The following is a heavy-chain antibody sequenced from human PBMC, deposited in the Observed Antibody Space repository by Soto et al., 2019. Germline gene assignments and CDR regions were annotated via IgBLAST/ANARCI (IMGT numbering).Heavy chain of an antibody. CDR3: TRGGDAYQNGH. D-gene: IGHD2-21*01. V-gene: IGHV4-61*01. J-gene: IGHJ4*02. Sequence: QVQLQESGPGLVKPSETLSLTCTVPGGSVSIGTYYWSWIRQPPGKGLEWIGFIHYSGSTNYNPALQSRVTMSVDTSKNQFSLKLTSVNAADTAVYFCTRGGDAYQNGHWGQGTLVTVSS. CDR2: IHYSGST. CDR1: GGSVSIGTYY.